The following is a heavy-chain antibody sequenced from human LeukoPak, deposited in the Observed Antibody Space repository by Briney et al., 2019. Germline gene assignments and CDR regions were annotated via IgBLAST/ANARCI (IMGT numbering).Heavy chain of an antibody. J-gene: IGHJ4*02. Sequence: SETLSLTCAVSGYSISSGRYWGWIRQPPGKGLEWIGSAYHSGTTYYNPSLKSRLTISVDTSNNQFSLNLRSVAAADTAVYYCARSLSTAGIDFWGQGTLVTVSS. D-gene: IGHD2-2*01. V-gene: IGHV4-38-2*01. CDR2: AYHSGTT. CDR3: ARSLSTAGIDF. CDR1: GYSISSGRY.